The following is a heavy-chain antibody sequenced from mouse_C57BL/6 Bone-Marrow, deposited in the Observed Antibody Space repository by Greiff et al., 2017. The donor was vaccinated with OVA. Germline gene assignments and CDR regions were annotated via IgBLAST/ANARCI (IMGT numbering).Heavy chain of an antibody. CDR1: GYTFTSYG. D-gene: IGHD1-1*01. V-gene: IGHV1-81*01. Sequence: VKLKQSGAELARPGASVKLSCKASGYTFTSYGISWVKQRTGQGLEWIGEIYPRSGNTYYNEKFKGKATLTADKSSSTAYMELRSLTSEDSAVYFCAYITTVVAPDYWGQGTTLTVSS. CDR3: AYITTVVAPDY. CDR2: IYPRSGNT. J-gene: IGHJ2*01.